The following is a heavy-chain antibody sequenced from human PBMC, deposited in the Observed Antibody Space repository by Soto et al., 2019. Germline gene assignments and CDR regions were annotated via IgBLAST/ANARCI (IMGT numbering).Heavy chain of an antibody. V-gene: IGHV1-69*06. CDR3: ASWRSYSGSYCFDY. CDR1: GGTFNTYT. CDR2: VVPMYDSV. Sequence: SVKVSCKASGGTFNTYTINWLRQAPGRGLEWVGQVVPMYDSVNYAETFQGRVTITVDKSTNTAYMELTSLRSQDTALYFCASWRSYSGSYCFDYWGQGTLVTVSS. J-gene: IGHJ4*02. D-gene: IGHD1-26*01.